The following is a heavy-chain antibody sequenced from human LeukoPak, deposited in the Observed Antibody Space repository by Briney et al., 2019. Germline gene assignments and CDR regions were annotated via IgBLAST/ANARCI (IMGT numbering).Heavy chain of an antibody. V-gene: IGHV3-74*01. CDR1: GFTFSNYW. CDR3: ARGRGYSYAPYNY. J-gene: IGHJ4*02. CDR2: INKGGSDI. Sequence: GGSLRLSCAASGFTFSNYWMNWVRQAPGKGLVWVSRINKGGSDISSADSVKGRFTISRDNAKRTLHLQMKSLRAEDTGVYYCARGRGYSYAPYNYWGQGTLVTVSS. D-gene: IGHD5-18*01.